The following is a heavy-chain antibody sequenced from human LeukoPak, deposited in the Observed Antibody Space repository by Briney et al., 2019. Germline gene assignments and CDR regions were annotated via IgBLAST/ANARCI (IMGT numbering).Heavy chain of an antibody. V-gene: IGHV1-2*02. J-gene: IGHJ6*03. CDR1: GYTFTDYY. Sequence: ASVKVSCKASGYTFTDYYIHWVRQAPGQGLEWMGCINPNSGGTNYAQEFQGRVTMTRDTSISTAYMELSSLTSDDTAVYYCARVGGTFGFYYYYYIAVSGKGTTVTVSS. CDR2: INPNSGGT. D-gene: IGHD3-16*01. CDR3: ARVGGTFGFYYYYYIAV.